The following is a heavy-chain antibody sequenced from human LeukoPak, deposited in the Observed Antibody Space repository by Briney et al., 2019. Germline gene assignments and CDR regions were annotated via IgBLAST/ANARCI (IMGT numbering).Heavy chain of an antibody. Sequence: SSETLSLTCAVYGGSFSGYYWSWIRQPPGKGLEWIGEINHSGSTNYNPSLKSRVTISVDTSKNQFSLKLSSVTAADTAVHYCARVPIYYFDYWGQGTLVTVSS. J-gene: IGHJ4*02. CDR1: GGSFSGYY. D-gene: IGHD5-24*01. CDR3: ARVPIYYFDY. V-gene: IGHV4-34*01. CDR2: INHSGST.